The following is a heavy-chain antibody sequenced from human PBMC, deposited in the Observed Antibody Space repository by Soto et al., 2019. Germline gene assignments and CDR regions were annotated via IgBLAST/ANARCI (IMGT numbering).Heavy chain of an antibody. CDR2: TYYRSSWSD. D-gene: IGHD3-10*01. V-gene: IGHV6-1*01. CDR3: AAISYFSGMDV. J-gene: IGHJ6*04. Sequence: SQTLSLTCAISGDTVSSNSAAWNWIMQSPSRGLEWLGRTYYRSSWSDDYAVSVKSRISINVDTSNNQLSLHLYSVTPAATAVYFCAAISYFSGMDVCDK. CDR1: GDTVSSNSAA.